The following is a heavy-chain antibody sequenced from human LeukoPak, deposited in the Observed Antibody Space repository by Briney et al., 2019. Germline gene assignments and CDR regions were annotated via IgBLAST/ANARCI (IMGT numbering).Heavy chain of an antibody. CDR1: GDSVSSNSAA. J-gene: IGHJ3*02. CDR2: TYHRSKWYN. D-gene: IGHD3-10*01. Sequence: SQTLSLTCAISGDSVSSNSAAWNWIRQSPSRGLEWLGRTYHRSKWYNDYAVSVESRIIINSDTSKNQFSPQLNSVTPEDTAIYYCARAGARAFDIWGQGTTVTVSS. CDR3: ARAGARAFDI. V-gene: IGHV6-1*01.